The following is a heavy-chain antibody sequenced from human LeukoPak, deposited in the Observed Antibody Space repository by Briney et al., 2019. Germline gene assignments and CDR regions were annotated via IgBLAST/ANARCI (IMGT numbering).Heavy chain of an antibody. CDR3: ARGIAVAGTPSWYYGMDV. J-gene: IGHJ6*02. D-gene: IGHD6-19*01. V-gene: IGHV1-69*02. CDR2: IIPILGIA. Sequence: GSSVKVSCMASGGTFSSYTISWVRQAPGQGLEWMGRIIPILGIANYAQKFQGRVTITADKSTSTAYMELSSLRSEDTAVYYCARGIAVAGTPSWYYGMDVWGQGTTVTVSS. CDR1: GGTFSSYT.